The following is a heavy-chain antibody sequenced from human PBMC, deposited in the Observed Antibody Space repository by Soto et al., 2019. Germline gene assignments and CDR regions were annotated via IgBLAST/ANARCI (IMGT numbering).Heavy chain of an antibody. CDR3: AGGSITTIPFGP. V-gene: IGHV3-23*01. CDR1: GFTFSSYA. D-gene: IGHD3-22*01. CDR2: ISGSGGST. Sequence: GGSLRLSCAASGFTFSSYAMSWVRQAPGKGLEWVSAISGSGGSTYYADSVKGRFTISRDNSKNTLYLQMNSLRTDDTAVYFWAGGSITTIPFGPWGQGTLVTVSS. J-gene: IGHJ5*02.